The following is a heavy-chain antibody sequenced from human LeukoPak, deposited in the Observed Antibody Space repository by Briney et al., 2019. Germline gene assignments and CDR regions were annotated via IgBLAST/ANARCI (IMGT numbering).Heavy chain of an antibody. CDR2: INHSGST. J-gene: IGHJ4*02. V-gene: IGHV4-34*01. Sequence: PSETLSLTCAVYGGSFSGYYWSWIRQPPGKGLEWIGEINHSGSTNYNPSLKNRVTISVDTSKNQFSLKLSSVTAADTAVYYCARGSSWYGLDYWGQGTLVTVSS. D-gene: IGHD6-13*01. CDR3: ARGSSWYGLDY. CDR1: GGSFSGYY.